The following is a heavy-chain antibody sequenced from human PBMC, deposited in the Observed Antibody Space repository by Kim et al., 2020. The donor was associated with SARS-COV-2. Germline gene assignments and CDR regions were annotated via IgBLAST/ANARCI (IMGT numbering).Heavy chain of an antibody. CDR3: ARGEGGYDYDFWSGYYAPYYFDY. D-gene: IGHD3-3*01. Sequence: GGSLRLSCAASGFTFSSYGMHWVRQAPGKGLEWVAVIWYDGSNKYYADSVKGRFTISRDNSKNTLYLQMNSLRAEDTAVYYCARGEGGYDYDFWSGYYAPYYFDYWGQGTLVTVSS. CDR1: GFTFSSYG. J-gene: IGHJ4*02. CDR2: IWYDGSNK. V-gene: IGHV3-33*08.